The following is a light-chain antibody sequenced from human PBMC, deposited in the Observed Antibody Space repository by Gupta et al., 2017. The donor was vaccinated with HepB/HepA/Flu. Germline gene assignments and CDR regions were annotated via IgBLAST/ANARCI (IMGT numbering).Light chain of an antibody. J-gene: IGKJ1*01. CDR1: QGISNY. CDR2: AAS. CDR3: QKDNGYPPWT. Sequence: DIQMTQSPSSLSASVGDRGTVTCRASQGISNYLAWYKQKPWKAPKLLIYAASTCQPGVSSRFSGSGYGKDLTLTISSRQREDVASYYFQKDNGYPPWTFGQGTKVEIK. V-gene: IGKV1-27*01.